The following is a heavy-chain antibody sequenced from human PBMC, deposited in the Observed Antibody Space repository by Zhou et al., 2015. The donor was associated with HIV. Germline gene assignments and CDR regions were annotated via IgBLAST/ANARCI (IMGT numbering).Heavy chain of an antibody. Sequence: QLQLLQSGSDVKKPGSSVKVSCRASGDVDQFSTYTITWVRQAPGHGLEWMGVVIPSLGAANYAPHFQGRVAIAADTSNVHAATPKIIVSLTLRNLRPEDTAVYFCARVETDYNYDDPRMDYWGQGTRLTVS. CDR1: GDVDQFSTYT. D-gene: IGHD3-10*01. J-gene: IGHJ4*02. CDR2: VIPSLGAA. CDR3: DTAVYFCARVETDYNYDDPRMDY. V-gene: IGHV1-69*06.